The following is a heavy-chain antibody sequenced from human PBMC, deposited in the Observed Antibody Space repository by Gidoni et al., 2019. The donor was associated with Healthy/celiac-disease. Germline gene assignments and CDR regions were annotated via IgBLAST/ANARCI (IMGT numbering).Heavy chain of an antibody. Sequence: QVQLQQWGAGLLKPSETLSLTCAVYGGSFSGYYWSWIRQPPGKGLEWIGEINHSGSTNYNPSLKSRVTISVDTSKNQFSLKLSSVTAADTAVYYCARGPEPGQMILWGQGTLVTVSS. J-gene: IGHJ4*02. CDR1: GGSFSGYY. CDR2: INHSGST. CDR3: ARGPEPGQMIL. V-gene: IGHV4-34*01. D-gene: IGHD3-16*01.